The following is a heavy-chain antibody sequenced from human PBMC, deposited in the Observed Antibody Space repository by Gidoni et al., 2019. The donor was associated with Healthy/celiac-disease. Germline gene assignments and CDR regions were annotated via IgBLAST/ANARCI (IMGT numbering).Heavy chain of an antibody. CDR1: GFTFSSYV. Sequence: VQPGGSLRLSCAASGFTFSSYVMSWVRQAPGKGLEWVSAISGSGASTYYADSVKGRFTISRDNSKNTLYLQMNSLRAEDTAVYYCAKNSGYSYGYNYELYYFDYWGQGTLVSVSS. CDR3: AKNSGYSYGYNYELYYFDY. CDR2: ISGSGAST. D-gene: IGHD5-18*01. J-gene: IGHJ4*02. V-gene: IGHV3-23*01.